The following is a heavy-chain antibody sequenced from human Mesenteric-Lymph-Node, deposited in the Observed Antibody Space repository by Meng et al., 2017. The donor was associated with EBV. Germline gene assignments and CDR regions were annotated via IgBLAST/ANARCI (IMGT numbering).Heavy chain of an antibody. CDR2: IYRSGST. D-gene: IGHD6-13*01. V-gene: IGHV4-61*01. CDR3: ARVPGKAAAGPGVDY. J-gene: IGHJ4*02. Sequence: VEAPERGQGPGHPTAPLSLTCSASGGSVSSGSYYWGWIRQPPGKGLEWIGYIYRSGSTDYNPSLNSRVSISIDTSKNQFSLKLSSVTAADTAVYYCARVPGKAAAGPGVDYWGQGTLVTVSS. CDR1: GGSVSSGSYY.